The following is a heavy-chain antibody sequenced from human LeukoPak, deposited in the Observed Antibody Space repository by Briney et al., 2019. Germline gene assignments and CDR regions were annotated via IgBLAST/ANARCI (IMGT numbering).Heavy chain of an antibody. J-gene: IGHJ4*02. D-gene: IGHD5-12*01. CDR3: ARFGYSGWNLEY. Sequence: GGSLRLSCAASGFSFRDFWMTWVRQAPGEGLEWVANINQGGSVKYYVDSVKGRFTISRDDAKSSLYVQMNSLRDEDTAVYYCARFGYSGWNLEYWGQGTLVTVSS. CDR1: GFSFRDFW. CDR2: INQGGSVK. V-gene: IGHV3-7*01.